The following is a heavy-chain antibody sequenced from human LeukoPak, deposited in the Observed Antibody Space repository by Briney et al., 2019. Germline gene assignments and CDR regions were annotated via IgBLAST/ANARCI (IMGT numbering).Heavy chain of an antibody. J-gene: IGHJ4*02. V-gene: IGHV4-34*01. Sequence: SETLSLTCAVYGGSFSCYYWIGMPQPPGKGLEWMGEINHSGSTNYNPSLKRRITISVDTSKNQFSLQMSSVTAADTAVYYCATPRDYVWGSYTYWGQGPLVTVSS. CDR3: ATPRDYVWGSYTY. D-gene: IGHD3-16*01. CDR2: INHSGST. CDR1: GGSFSCYY.